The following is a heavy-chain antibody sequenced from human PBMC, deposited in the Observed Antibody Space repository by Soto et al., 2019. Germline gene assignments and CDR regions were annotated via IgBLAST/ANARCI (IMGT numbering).Heavy chain of an antibody. CDR1: GFPFGSYA. V-gene: IGHV3-64D*06. Sequence: GGSLRLSCSASGFPFGSYAMHWVRQCPGKGLEYVSAVTSNGGSVYYADSVKGRFSISRDNSQNTLHLHMSSLRAEDTAVYYCVKGVGSTITCYNCAFDIWGQGTMVTVSS. J-gene: IGHJ3*02. CDR2: VTSNGGSV. CDR3: VKGVGSTITCYNCAFDI. D-gene: IGHD1-26*01.